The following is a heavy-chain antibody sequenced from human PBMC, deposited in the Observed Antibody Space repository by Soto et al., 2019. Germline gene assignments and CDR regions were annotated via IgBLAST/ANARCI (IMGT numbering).Heavy chain of an antibody. D-gene: IGHD6-19*01. Sequence: SGPTLVNPTQTLTLTCIFSGFSLRTSGVGVGWIRQPPGKALEWPGFIYWNDDKRYSPSLKSRLTITKDTSKNQVVLTMTNMDPVDTATYYCAKSGSSGWYGWFDPWGQGTLVTVSS. V-gene: IGHV2-5*01. CDR2: IYWNDDK. J-gene: IGHJ5*02. CDR1: GFSLRTSGVG. CDR3: AKSGSSGWYGWFDP.